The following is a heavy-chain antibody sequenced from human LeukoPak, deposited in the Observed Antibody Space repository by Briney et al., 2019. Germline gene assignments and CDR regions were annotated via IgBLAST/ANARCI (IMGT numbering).Heavy chain of an antibody. Sequence: PGRSLRLSCAASGFTFSSYGMHWVRQAPGKGLEWVAVISYDGSNKYYADSVKGRFTISRDNSKNTLYLQMNSLRADDTAVFYCATSMVRGLMPYYYYAMDVWGQGTTVTVSS. CDR1: GFTFSSYG. D-gene: IGHD3-10*01. V-gene: IGHV3-30*03. CDR2: ISYDGSNK. CDR3: ATSMVRGLMPYYYYAMDV. J-gene: IGHJ6*02.